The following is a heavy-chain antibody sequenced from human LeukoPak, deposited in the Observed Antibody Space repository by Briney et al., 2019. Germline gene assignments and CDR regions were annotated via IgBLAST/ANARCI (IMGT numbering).Heavy chain of an antibody. V-gene: IGHV3-30*04. CDR1: GFTFSNYA. CDR2: IVYDGSDK. CDR3: ARAWWGGGYKTGYFDY. J-gene: IGHJ4*02. D-gene: IGHD5-24*01. Sequence: GGSLRLSCAASGFTFSNYAMHWVRQAPGKGLEWVAAIVYDGSDKYYADSVRGRFTISRDNSKSTLYLQMNSLRPEDTAVYYCARAWWGGGYKTGYFDYWGQGTLVTVSS.